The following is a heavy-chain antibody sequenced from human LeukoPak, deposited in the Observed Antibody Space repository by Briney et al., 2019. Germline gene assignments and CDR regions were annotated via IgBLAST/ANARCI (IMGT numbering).Heavy chain of an antibody. V-gene: IGHV4-34*01. CDR1: GGSFSGYY. J-gene: IGHJ1*01. CDR3: ASVVVTASAEYFQH. Sequence: SETLSLTCAVYGGSFSGYYWSWIRQPPGKGLEWIGEINHSGSTYYNPSLRSRVAISVDTSKNQFSLKLSSVTAADTAVYYCASVVVTASAEYFQHWGQGTLVTVSS. CDR2: INHSGST. D-gene: IGHD2-21*02.